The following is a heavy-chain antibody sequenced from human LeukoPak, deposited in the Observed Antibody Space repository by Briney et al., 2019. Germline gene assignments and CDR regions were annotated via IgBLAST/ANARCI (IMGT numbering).Heavy chain of an antibody. D-gene: IGHD5-18*01. V-gene: IGHV3-30*18. CDR2: ISYDGSNK. Sequence: GRSLRLSCAASGFTFSSYGMHWVRQAPGKGLEWVAVISYDGSNKYYAASVKGRFTISRDNSKNTLYLQMNRLRAEDTAVYYCAKRGLQYSYGLGFFDYWGQGTLVTVSS. CDR1: GFTFSSYG. CDR3: AKRGLQYSYGLGFFDY. J-gene: IGHJ4*02.